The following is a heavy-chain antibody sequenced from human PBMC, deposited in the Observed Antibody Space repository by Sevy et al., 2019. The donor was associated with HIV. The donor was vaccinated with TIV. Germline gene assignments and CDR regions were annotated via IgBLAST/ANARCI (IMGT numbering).Heavy chain of an antibody. CDR2: IYYSGST. CDR3: AAHEGVTISEARFDP. D-gene: IGHD5-18*01. CDR1: GGSLITTNYY. Sequence: SETLSLTCSVSGGSLITTNYYWAWLRQSPGKGLEWIASIYYSGSTYYNPSLKARVTVSVDTSRSKFSLILNSVTAADTSVYYCAAHEGVTISEARFDPWGQGTLVTVSS. V-gene: IGHV4-39*01. J-gene: IGHJ5*02.